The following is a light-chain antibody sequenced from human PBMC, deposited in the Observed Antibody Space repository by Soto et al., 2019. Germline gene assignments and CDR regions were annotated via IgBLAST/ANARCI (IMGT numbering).Light chain of an antibody. CDR1: SSNIGAGYD. CDR2: GNS. CDR3: QSYGCRLSDYV. Sequence: QSVLTQPPSVSGAPGQGVTISCTGTSSNIGAGYDVHWYQQLPGTAPKRLIFGNSNRASGVPRRFSGSMSGTSASLAITGPQAEYGADYYCQSYGCRLSDYVFATGTKVTVL. J-gene: IGLJ1*01. V-gene: IGLV1-40*01.